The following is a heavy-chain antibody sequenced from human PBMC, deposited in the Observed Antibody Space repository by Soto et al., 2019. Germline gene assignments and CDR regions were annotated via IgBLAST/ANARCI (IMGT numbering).Heavy chain of an antibody. J-gene: IGHJ4*02. CDR1: GFTFSSYA. D-gene: IGHD4-4*01. Sequence: GGSLRLSCAASGFTFSSYAMSWVRQAPGKGLEWVSGISDSDGSTYYADSVKGRFTISRDNSKNTLYLQMNSLRAEDTAVYYCAKVGSFYSNYYFDYWGQGTLVTVSS. CDR3: AKVGSFYSNYYFDY. CDR2: ISDSDGST. V-gene: IGHV3-23*01.